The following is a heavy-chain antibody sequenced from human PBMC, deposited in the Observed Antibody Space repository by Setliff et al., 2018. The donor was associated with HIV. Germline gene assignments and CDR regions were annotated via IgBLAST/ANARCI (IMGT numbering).Heavy chain of an antibody. J-gene: IGHJ4*02. V-gene: IGHV3-48*04. CDR3: ARDSGIAGADDY. D-gene: IGHD6-13*01. CDR1: GFTFSDYS. Sequence: GESLRLSCAASGFTFSDYSMTWVRQAPGKGLEWVSYIGRSSTPIYYADSVKGRFTISRDNARNSLVLQMSSLRAEDTAVYFCARDSGIAGADDYWGPGTLVTVSS. CDR2: IGRSSTPI.